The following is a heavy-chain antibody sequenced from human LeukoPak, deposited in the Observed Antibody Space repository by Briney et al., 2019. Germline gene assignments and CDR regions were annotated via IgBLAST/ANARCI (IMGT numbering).Heavy chain of an antibody. CDR1: GCSFSSCF. Sequence: PSETLSLTCSVSGCSFSSCFWSWLRLPPGKGLEWIGYIGYSGSPDYNPSFKSRLTISVDTSKNHFSQKLRSVTAAVTAMYYCSRHRGSWTFDYWGQGTLVTVSS. D-gene: IGHD6-13*01. CDR3: SRHRGSWTFDY. CDR2: IGYSGSP. V-gene: IGHV4-59*08. J-gene: IGHJ4*02.